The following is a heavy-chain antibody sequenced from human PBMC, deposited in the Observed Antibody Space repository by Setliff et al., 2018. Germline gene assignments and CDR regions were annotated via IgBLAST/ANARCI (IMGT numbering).Heavy chain of an antibody. D-gene: IGHD3-10*01. Sequence: SETLSLTCTVSGGSLSSYYWIWIRQPPGKGLEWIGHIYYSGTTNYNASLKSRVTISLDTSKNQFSLKLSSVTAADTAVYYCAKVPITKVYFYMNVWGKGTTVTVSS. V-gene: IGHV4-59*08. J-gene: IGHJ6*03. CDR2: IYYSGTT. CDR3: AKVPITKVYFYMNV. CDR1: GGSLSSYY.